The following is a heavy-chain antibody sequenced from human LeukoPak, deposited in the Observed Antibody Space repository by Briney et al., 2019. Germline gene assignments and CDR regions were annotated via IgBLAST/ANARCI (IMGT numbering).Heavy chain of an antibody. J-gene: IGHJ5*02. D-gene: IGHD3-3*01. CDR1: GYTFTSYY. CDR3: ARERRITIFGVVIGVFDP. CDR2: INPNSGGT. Sequence: ASVKVSCKASGYTFTSYYMHWVRQAPGQGLEWMGWINPNSGGTNYAQKFQGRVTMTRDTSISTAYMELSRLRSDDTAVYYCARERRITIFGVVIGVFDPWGQGTLVTVSS. V-gene: IGHV1-2*02.